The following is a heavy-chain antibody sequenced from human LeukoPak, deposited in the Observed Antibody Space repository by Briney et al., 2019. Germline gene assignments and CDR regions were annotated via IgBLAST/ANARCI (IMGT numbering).Heavy chain of an antibody. CDR1: GYTLTELS. CDR2: FDPEDGET. CDR3: ATDMYSSGRNQAFDY. Sequence: ASVKVSCKVSGYTLTELSMHWVRQAPGKGLEWMGGFDPEDGETIYAQKFQGRVTMTEDTSTDTAYMELSSLRSEDTAVYYCATDMYSSGRNQAFDYWGQGTLVTVSS. J-gene: IGHJ4*02. V-gene: IGHV1-24*01. D-gene: IGHD6-19*01.